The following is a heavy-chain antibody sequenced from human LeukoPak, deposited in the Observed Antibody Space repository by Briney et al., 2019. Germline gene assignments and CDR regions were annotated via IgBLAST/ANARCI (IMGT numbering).Heavy chain of an antibody. V-gene: IGHV3-48*02. CDR2: IRTTAEGAKYA. CDR3: ARGYARGYFEY. CDR1: GFSSTDYP. Sequence: GGSLRLSCATSGFSSTDYPMNWVRQAPGKGLEWISNIRTTAEGAKYAYYADSVKGRFTISRDNAKNSLYLQMNSLRDEDTAVYYCARGYARGYFEYWGQGTLVTVSS. D-gene: IGHD3-16*01. J-gene: IGHJ4*02.